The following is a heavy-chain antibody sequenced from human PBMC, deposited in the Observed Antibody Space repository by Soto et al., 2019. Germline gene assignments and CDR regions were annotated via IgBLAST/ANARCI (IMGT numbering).Heavy chain of an antibody. CDR2: ISAYNGNT. V-gene: IGHV1-18*01. Sequence: AASVKVSCKASGYTFTSYGISWVRQAPGQGLEWMGWISAYNGNTNYAQKLQGRVTMTTDTSTSTAYMELRSLRSDDTAVYYCARDALASWFGELLWFDPWGQGTLVTVSS. J-gene: IGHJ5*02. D-gene: IGHD3-10*01. CDR1: GYTFTSYG. CDR3: ARDALASWFGELLWFDP.